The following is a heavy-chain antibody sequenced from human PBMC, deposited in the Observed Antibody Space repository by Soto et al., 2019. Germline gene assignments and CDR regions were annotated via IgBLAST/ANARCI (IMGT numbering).Heavy chain of an antibody. D-gene: IGHD3-9*01. J-gene: IGHJ6*02. V-gene: IGHV3-48*03. Sequence: GGSLRLSCAASGFTFSSYEMNWVRQAPGKGLEWVSYISSSGSTIYYADSVKGRFTISRDNAKNSLYLQMNSLRAEDTAVYYCARDHGYDILTGYYSRPYGMDVWGQGTTVTVSS. CDR1: GFTFSSYE. CDR3: ARDHGYDILTGYYSRPYGMDV. CDR2: ISSSGSTI.